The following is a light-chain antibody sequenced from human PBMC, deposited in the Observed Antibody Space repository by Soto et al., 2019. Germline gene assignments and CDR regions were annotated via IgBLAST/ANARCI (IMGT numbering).Light chain of an antibody. Sequence: QSALTQSASVSGSPGQSITISCTGTSSDVGGYNYVSWYQQHPAKAPKLMIYEVSNRPSGVSHRFSGSKSDNTASLTISGLQAEDEADYYCFSYTTSSTLVFGGGTKLIVL. V-gene: IGLV2-14*01. CDR1: SSDVGGYNY. CDR2: EVS. CDR3: FSYTTSSTLV. J-gene: IGLJ3*02.